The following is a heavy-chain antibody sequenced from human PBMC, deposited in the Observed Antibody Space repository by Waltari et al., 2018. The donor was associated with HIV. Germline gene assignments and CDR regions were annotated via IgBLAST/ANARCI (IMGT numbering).Heavy chain of an antibody. CDR1: GYTFTRYG. J-gene: IGHJ6*02. V-gene: IGHV1-18*01. CDR3: ARERGEGNDILTGYPNYYYYYGMDV. D-gene: IGHD3-9*01. Sequence: QVQLVQSGAEVKKPGASVKVSCKASGYTFTRYGISWVRQAPGQGLEWMGWVSAYSGNKNYAQKFQGRVTLTTDTTTNRVYMELRSLRSDDTAVYYWARERGEGNDILTGYPNYYYYYGMDVWGQGTTVTVSS. CDR2: VSAYSGNK.